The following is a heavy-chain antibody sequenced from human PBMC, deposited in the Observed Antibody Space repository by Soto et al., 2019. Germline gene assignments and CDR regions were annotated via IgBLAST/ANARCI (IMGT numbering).Heavy chain of an antibody. J-gene: IGHJ1*01. CDR3: PSRIGLINPDFPEYFQP. D-gene: IGHD3-3*01. CDR2: ISSSRSYI. V-gene: IGHV3-21*01. Sequence: GGSLRLSCAASGFTFSSYSMNWVRQDPGKGLEWVSSISSSRSYIYYAVSVKGRCTIARDNGKNPLDLPMNSLRAEDAAVYYCPSRIGLINPDFPEYFQPWGQGTLGPVSS. CDR1: GFTFSSYS.